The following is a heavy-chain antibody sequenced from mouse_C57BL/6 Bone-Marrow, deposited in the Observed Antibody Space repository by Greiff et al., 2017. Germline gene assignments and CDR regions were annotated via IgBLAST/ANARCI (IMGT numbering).Heavy chain of an antibody. Sequence: EVQVVESGAELVRPGASVKLSCTASGFNIKDDYMHWVKQRPEQGLEWIGWIDPENGDTEYASKFQGKATITADTSSNTAYLQLSSLTSEDTAVYYCTTGITTERVLAYWGQGTLVTVSA. J-gene: IGHJ3*01. CDR1: GFNIKDDY. CDR2: IDPENGDT. V-gene: IGHV14-4*01. CDR3: TTGITTERVLAY. D-gene: IGHD2-4*01.